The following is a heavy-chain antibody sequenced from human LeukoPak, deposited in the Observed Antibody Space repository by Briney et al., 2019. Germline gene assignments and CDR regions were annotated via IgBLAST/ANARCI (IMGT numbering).Heavy chain of an antibody. V-gene: IGHV4-38-2*02. CDR2: ISHRGST. Sequence: SETLSLTCTVSGYSINSGSYWGWIRQPPGKGLEWIGSISHRGSTYYNPSLKSRVTISVDTSKNQFSLRLTSVTAADTAVYYCARQTGSGLFILPGGQGTLVTVSS. CDR3: ARQTGSGLFILP. D-gene: IGHD3/OR15-3a*01. J-gene: IGHJ4*02. CDR1: GYSINSGSY.